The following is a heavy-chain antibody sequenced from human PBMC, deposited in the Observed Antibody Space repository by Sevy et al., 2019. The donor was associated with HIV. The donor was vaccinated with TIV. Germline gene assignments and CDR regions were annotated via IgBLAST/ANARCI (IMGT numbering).Heavy chain of an antibody. CDR1: GFTFSSHW. V-gene: IGHV3-7*01. CDR3: ARDTGGIGMDV. D-gene: IGHD6-13*01. J-gene: IGHJ6*02. Sequence: GGSLRLSCAASGFTFSSHWMSWVRQAPGKGLEWVANIKQDGSEIYYVDSVKGRFTISRDNAKNSLSLQMNSLRAEDTAVYYCARDTGGIGMDVWGQGTTVTVSS. CDR2: IKQDGSEI.